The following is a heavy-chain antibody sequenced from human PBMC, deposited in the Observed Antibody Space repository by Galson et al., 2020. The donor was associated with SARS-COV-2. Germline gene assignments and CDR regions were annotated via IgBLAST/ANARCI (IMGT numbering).Heavy chain of an antibody. Sequence: GESLKILCKASGLLFTAHYMHLVRQAPGQGLEWMGWINPNSGGTNYAQKFQDWVTMTRDTSTSTVYMEMRRLRSDDTAVYFCARESSGLSFEYWGQGTLLTVA. CDR2: INPNSGGT. CDR3: ARESSGLSFEY. J-gene: IGHJ4*02. V-gene: IGHV1-2*04. CDR1: GLLFTAHY. D-gene: IGHD6-19*01.